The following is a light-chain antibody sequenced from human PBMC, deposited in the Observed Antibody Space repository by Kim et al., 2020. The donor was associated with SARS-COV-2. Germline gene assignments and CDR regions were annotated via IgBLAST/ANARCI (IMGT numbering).Light chain of an antibody. CDR1: FSNVGRNT. V-gene: IGLV1-44*01. J-gene: IGLJ2*01. Sequence: QRVTISCSGIFSNVGRNTVNWWQQFPGTAPKLLIFGYNQRPSGVPARFSGSKSGTSASLAIGGLQSEDEADYYCAAWDDNLNGVGFGGGTQLTVL. CDR2: GYN. CDR3: AAWDDNLNGVG.